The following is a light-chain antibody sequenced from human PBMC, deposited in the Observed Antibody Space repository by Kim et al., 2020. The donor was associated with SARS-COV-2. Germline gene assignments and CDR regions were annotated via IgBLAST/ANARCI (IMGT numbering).Light chain of an antibody. CDR1: QSLLHTNGYKY. CDR2: LGS. V-gene: IGKV2-28*01. J-gene: IGKJ4*01. Sequence: PASISCRSSQSLLHTNGYKYLDWYLQKPGQSPQLLIYLGSNRASGVPDRFSGSGSGTDFTLKISRVAAEDVGVDYCMQGLQTRLTFGGGTKVDIK. CDR3: MQGLQTRLT.